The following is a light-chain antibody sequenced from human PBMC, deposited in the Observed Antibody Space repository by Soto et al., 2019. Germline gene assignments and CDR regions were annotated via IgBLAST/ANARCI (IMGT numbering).Light chain of an antibody. CDR1: QSVSSSY. Sequence: EIVLTQSPGTLSLSPGETATLSCRASQSVSSSYLAWYQQKPGQAPRLLIYGASSRATGIPDRFSGSGSGTDFTLTISRLEPEDFAMYYCHQYGISPPVTFGQGTRLEI. CDR2: GAS. V-gene: IGKV3-20*01. J-gene: IGKJ5*01. CDR3: HQYGISPPVT.